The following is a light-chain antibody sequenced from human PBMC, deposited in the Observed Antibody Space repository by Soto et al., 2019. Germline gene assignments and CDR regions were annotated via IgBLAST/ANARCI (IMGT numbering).Light chain of an antibody. Sequence: EIVLTQSPGTLSLSPGERATLSCRASRSVSSNYITWYQQKPGQAPRRLIFGASSRATGIPDRVSGSGSGTDFTLTISRLEPEDFAVYYCQQYGSSPSTFGQGTKVDIK. CDR2: GAS. CDR3: QQYGSSPST. V-gene: IGKV3-20*01. J-gene: IGKJ1*01. CDR1: RSVSSNY.